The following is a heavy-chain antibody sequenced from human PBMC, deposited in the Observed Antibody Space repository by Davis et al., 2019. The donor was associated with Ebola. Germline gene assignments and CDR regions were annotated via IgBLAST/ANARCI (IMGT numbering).Heavy chain of an antibody. V-gene: IGHV3-21*01. J-gene: IGHJ3*01. CDR1: GFTFSSYS. CDR3: AKDNRNIWSEV. Sequence: GESLKISCAASGFTFSSYSMNWVRQAPGKGLEWVSSISSSSSYIYYADSVKGRFTISRDNAKNSLYLQMNSLRAEDTAVYYCAKDNRNIWSEVWGQGTMVTVSS. CDR2: ISSSSSYI. D-gene: IGHD2/OR15-2a*01.